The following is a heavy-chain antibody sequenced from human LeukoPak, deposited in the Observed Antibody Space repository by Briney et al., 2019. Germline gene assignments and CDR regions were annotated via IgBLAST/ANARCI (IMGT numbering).Heavy chain of an antibody. V-gene: IGHV4-39*07. D-gene: IGHD6-13*01. CDR3: ARVVAAAGTPADWFDP. J-gene: IGHJ5*02. CDR2: IYYSGST. CDR1: GGSIISSSYY. Sequence: PSETLSLTCTVSGGSIISSSYYWDWIRQPPGKGLEWIGSIYYSGSTYYNPSLKSRVTISVDTSKNQFSLKLSSVTAADTAVYYCARVVAAAGTPADWFDPWGQGTLVTVSS.